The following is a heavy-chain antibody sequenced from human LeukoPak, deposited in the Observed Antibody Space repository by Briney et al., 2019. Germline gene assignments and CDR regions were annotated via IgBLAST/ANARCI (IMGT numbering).Heavy chain of an antibody. V-gene: IGHV4-59*01. D-gene: IGHD2-21*01. CDR3: ARGVIYYYYMDV. CDR1: GGSISGWY. CDR2: IYYSGST. J-gene: IGHJ6*03. Sequence: SETLSLTCTVSGGSISGWYWSWIRQPPGKGLEWIGYIYYSGSTNYNPSLKSRVTISVDTSKNQFSLKLSSVTAADTAVYYCARGVIYYYYMDVWGKGTTVTVSS.